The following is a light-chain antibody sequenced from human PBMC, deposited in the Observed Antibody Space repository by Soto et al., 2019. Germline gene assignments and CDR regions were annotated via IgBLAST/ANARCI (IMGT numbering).Light chain of an antibody. CDR3: RQRQSWPRT. Sequence: GYSVTITCRASQNIRNWLAWYQQKPGKAPNPLIYDASSLKSGVPARFSGSGAGTECTRTISDVQPEDVEVDYCRQRQSWPRTFGQGTKVDIK. J-gene: IGKJ1*01. CDR1: QNIRNW. V-gene: IGKV1-5*01. CDR2: DAS.